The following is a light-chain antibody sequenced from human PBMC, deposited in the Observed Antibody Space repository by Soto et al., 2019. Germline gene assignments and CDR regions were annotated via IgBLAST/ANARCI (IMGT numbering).Light chain of an antibody. J-gene: IGKJ1*01. CDR2: KAS. Sequence: DLQMTQSPSTLSASVGDRVTITCRASQSINFWVAWYQQKPGQVPKLLIFKASTLESGVPSRFSGSGSGTEFTLTINSLEPGDVATYYCQQYYTFSWTFGQGTKVELK. V-gene: IGKV1-5*03. CDR3: QQYYTFSWT. CDR1: QSINFW.